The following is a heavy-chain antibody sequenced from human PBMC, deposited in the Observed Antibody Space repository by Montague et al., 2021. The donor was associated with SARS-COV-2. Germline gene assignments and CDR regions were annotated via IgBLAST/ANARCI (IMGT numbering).Heavy chain of an antibody. V-gene: IGHV3-21*01. CDR1: GFTFSSIS. CDR3: AKQTGAGAIVYWYFDL. D-gene: IGHD6-25*01. CDR2: ISSESAYI. Sequence: SLRLSCAASGFTFSSISMNWVRQAPGKRLEWVSSISSESAYIVYAESVRGRFTISRDNAQNLLYLQMNSLRAEDTAVYYCAKQTGAGAIVYWYFDLWGRGTVVSVSS. J-gene: IGHJ2*01.